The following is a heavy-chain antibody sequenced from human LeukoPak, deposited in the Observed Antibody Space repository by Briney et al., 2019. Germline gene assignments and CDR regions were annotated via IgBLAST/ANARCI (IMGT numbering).Heavy chain of an antibody. D-gene: IGHD3-10*01. CDR2: IIPIFGTA. CDR3: ARLLYYYGSGSQNWLDP. CDR1: GGTFSSYA. Sequence: SVKVSCKASGGTFSSYAISWVRQAPGQGLEWMGGIIPIFGTANYAQKFQGRVTITADESTSTAYMELSSLRSEDTAVYYCARLLYYYGSGSQNWLDPWGQGTLVTVSS. V-gene: IGHV1-69*01. J-gene: IGHJ5*02.